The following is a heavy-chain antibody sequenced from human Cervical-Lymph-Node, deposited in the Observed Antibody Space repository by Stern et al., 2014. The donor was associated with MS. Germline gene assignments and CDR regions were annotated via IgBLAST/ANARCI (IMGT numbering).Heavy chain of an antibody. CDR2: ISYDGNTK. CDR3: ARERRYSAFSDL. Sequence: VQLVESGGGVVQPGRSLRLSCAASGFTFSFSGMHWVRQAPGKWLEWVAVISYDGNTKYYADSVKGRFTISRDNSKNTLFLQMNSLRPEDTALYYCARERRYSAFSDLWGQGTLVTVSS. V-gene: IGHV3-30*03. J-gene: IGHJ5*02. CDR1: GFTFSFSG. D-gene: IGHD5-12*01.